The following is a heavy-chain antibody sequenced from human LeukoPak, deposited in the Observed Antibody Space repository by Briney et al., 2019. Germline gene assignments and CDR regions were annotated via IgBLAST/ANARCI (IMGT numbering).Heavy chain of an antibody. Sequence: GGSLRLSCAASGFTFSSYNMNWLRQAPGKGLEWVSSITSSSNYIYYADSVKGRFTISRDNAKNSLYLQMNSLRAEDTTVYYCARDCWDYGSGSYCGIDYWGQGTLVTVSS. CDR2: ITSSSNYI. CDR1: GFTFSSYN. CDR3: ARDCWDYGSGSYCGIDY. V-gene: IGHV3-21*03. D-gene: IGHD3-10*01. J-gene: IGHJ4*02.